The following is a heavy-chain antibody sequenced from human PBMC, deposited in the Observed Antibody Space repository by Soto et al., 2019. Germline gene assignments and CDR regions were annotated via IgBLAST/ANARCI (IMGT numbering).Heavy chain of an antibody. CDR1: GNTFSNYY. Sequence: ASVKVSCKASGNTFSNYYIHWVRRAPGQGLEWMGTINPSGGHTTYAQKFLGRVTMTRDSSTSTLYMELTSLRFEDTAVYYCARGGHVVVVTAAFDYWGQGTLVTVS. D-gene: IGHD2-21*02. CDR3: ARGGHVVVVTAAFDY. J-gene: IGHJ4*02. CDR2: INPSGGHT. V-gene: IGHV1-46*03.